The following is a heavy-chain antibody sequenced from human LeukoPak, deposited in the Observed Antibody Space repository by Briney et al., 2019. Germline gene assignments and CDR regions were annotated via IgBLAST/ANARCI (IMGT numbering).Heavy chain of an antibody. CDR1: GFTFNRDW. J-gene: IGHJ4*02. Sequence: RGSQTLSCAASGFTFNRDWMNWVRQAPGKGLEWVANINQDGSEKYYVDSLKGRFTISRDNAKNSLYLQLNSLRAEDTAVYYCARDPDPMTAVSFDYWGQGTLVTVSS. V-gene: IGHV3-7*01. CDR2: INQDGSEK. D-gene: IGHD4-11*01. CDR3: ARDPDPMTAVSFDY.